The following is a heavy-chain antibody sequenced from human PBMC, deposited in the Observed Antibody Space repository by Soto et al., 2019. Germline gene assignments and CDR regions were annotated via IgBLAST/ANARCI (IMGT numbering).Heavy chain of an antibody. Sequence: PSETLSLTCTVSGGSISTGGYYWNWIRQHPGKGLEWIGYIYYSGSTYYNPSLKSRVTISVDTSKNQFSLKLSSVTAADTAVYYCARDRREDIVPTATFDYWGQGTLVTVS. D-gene: IGHD5-12*01. CDR2: IYYSGST. CDR1: GGSISTGGYY. V-gene: IGHV4-31*03. CDR3: ARDRREDIVPTATFDY. J-gene: IGHJ4*02.